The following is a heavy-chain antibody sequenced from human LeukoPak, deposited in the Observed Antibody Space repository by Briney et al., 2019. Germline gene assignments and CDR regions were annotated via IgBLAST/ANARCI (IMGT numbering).Heavy chain of an antibody. Sequence: PGGSLRLSCAASGFTFDDYGMSWVRQAPGKGLEWVSGINWNGGSTGYADSVKGRFTISRDNAKNSLYLQMNSLRAEDTALYYCARDNLTYYYDSSGQARIFTGAFDIWGQGTMVTVSS. J-gene: IGHJ3*02. D-gene: IGHD3-22*01. CDR3: ARDNLTYYYDSSGQARIFTGAFDI. CDR2: INWNGGST. CDR1: GFTFDDYG. V-gene: IGHV3-20*04.